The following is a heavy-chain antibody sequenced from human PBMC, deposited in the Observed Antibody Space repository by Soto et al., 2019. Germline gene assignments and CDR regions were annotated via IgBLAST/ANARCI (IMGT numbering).Heavy chain of an antibody. V-gene: IGHV6-1*01. CDR1: GDSIYSKSAA. D-gene: IGHD5-18*01. CDR3: ARVDQNSPPV. CDR2: TYYRSKWYN. Sequence: QALSLHSSISGDSIYSKSAAWNWISQSPSRGLEWLGRTYYRSKWYNDYAVSVKSRITINPDTSKNQFSLQLDSVTPEDTAVYYCARVDQNSPPVWGQGNLVTVSS. J-gene: IGHJ4*02.